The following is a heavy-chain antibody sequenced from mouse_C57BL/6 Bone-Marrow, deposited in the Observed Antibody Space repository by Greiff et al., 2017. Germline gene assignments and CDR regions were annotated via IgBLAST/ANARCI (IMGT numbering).Heavy chain of an antibody. D-gene: IGHD1-2*01. J-gene: IGHJ4*01. Sequence: EVKLMESGGGLVKPGGSLKLSCAASGFTFSSYAMSWVRQTPEKRLEWVATISDGGSYTYYPDNVKGRFTISRDNAKNNLYLQMSHLKSEDTAMYYCARDNYYRSDYARDYWGQGTSVTVSS. V-gene: IGHV5-4*01. CDR2: ISDGGSYT. CDR3: ARDNYYRSDYARDY. CDR1: GFTFSSYA.